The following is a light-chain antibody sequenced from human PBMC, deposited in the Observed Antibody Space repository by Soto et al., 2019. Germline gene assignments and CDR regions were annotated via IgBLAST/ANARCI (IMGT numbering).Light chain of an antibody. V-gene: IGKV1-33*01. J-gene: IGKJ2*01. CDR3: QQYHDVRRGYA. CDR1: QDVSIY. CDR2: DAS. Sequence: DIQMTQSPSSLSASVGDRVTITCQASQDVSIYVNWFQQKPGKAPKLLIYDASNLETGVPSRCSGAGSGTHFTFTLSSLQPDDIATYYCQQYHDVRRGYAFGQGTKLELK.